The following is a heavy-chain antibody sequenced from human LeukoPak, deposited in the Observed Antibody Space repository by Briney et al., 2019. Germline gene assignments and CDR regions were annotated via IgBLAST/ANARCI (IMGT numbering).Heavy chain of an antibody. J-gene: IGHJ4*02. CDR1: GFTFRTYS. Sequence: PGGSLRLSCAASGFTFRTYSMSWVRQAPGKGLEWISYIGSSGTVTHYADSVKGRFNISRDNANNSVILQMNSPRAEDTAVYYCVKDTGYSSGWYTSWGQGTLVTVSS. CDR3: VKDTGYSSGWYTS. V-gene: IGHV3-48*01. D-gene: IGHD6-19*01. CDR2: IGSSGTVT.